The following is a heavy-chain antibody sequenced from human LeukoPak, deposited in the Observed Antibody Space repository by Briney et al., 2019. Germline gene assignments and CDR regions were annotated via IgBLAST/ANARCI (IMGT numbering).Heavy chain of an antibody. Sequence: GESLKISCKGSGYSFTSYWIGRVRQMPGKGLEWMGIIYPGDSETTYSPSFQGQVTISADKSLSTAYLQWSSLKASDTAMYYCARHSGYCNGGSCYYGYWGQGTLVTVSS. V-gene: IGHV5-51*01. D-gene: IGHD2-15*01. J-gene: IGHJ4*02. CDR1: GYSFTSYW. CDR2: IYPGDSET. CDR3: ARHSGYCNGGSCYYGY.